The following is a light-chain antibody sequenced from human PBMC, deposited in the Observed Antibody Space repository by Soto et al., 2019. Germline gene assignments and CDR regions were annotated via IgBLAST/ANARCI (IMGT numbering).Light chain of an antibody. V-gene: IGKV1-5*01. CDR1: QTINNW. Sequence: DIQMTQSPSTLSASIGDRVTITCRASQTINNWLAWYQQKPGKAPNLLIYHASNLETGVPSRFSGSAFGTEFTPTISSLQPDDFATYYCQHYNSYPWTFGQGTKV. CDR3: QHYNSYPWT. J-gene: IGKJ1*01. CDR2: HAS.